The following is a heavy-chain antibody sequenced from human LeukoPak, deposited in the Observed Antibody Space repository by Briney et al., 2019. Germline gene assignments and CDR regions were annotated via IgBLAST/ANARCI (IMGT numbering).Heavy chain of an antibody. CDR1: GGTFSNYS. CDR2: IIPIFGTA. V-gene: IGHV1-69*05. J-gene: IGHJ4*02. CDR3: AREVTGTGGFDS. Sequence: SVKVSCKASGGTFSNYSISWVRQAPGQGLEWMGGIIPIFGTANYAQKFRGRVTITTDEFTSTVYMDLNSLMSEDTAVYYCAREVTGTGGFDSWGQGTLVTVSS. D-gene: IGHD7-27*01.